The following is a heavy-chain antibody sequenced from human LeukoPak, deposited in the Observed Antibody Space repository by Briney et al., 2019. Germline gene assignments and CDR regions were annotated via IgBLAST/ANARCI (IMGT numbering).Heavy chain of an antibody. CDR3: ARDHNYAFDN. CDR2: IGIDSGNT. Sequence: GGSLRLSCTASGFPFIEYSMNWVRQAPGKGLEWISYIGIDSGNTKYADSVRGRFTISAAKAKNSLYLQMNSLRVEDTAVYYCARDHNYAFDNWGQGTLVSVAS. J-gene: IGHJ4*02. CDR1: GFPFIEYS. D-gene: IGHD1-1*01. V-gene: IGHV3-48*01.